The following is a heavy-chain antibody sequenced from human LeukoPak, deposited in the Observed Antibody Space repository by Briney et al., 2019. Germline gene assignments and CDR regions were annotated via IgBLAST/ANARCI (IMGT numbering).Heavy chain of an antibody. CDR2: IYYSGST. D-gene: IGHD2-15*01. Sequence: PSETLSLTCTVSGGSISSSSYYWGWIRQPPGKGLEWIGSIYYSGSTYYNPSLKSRVTISVDTSKNQFSLKLSSVTAADTAVYYCARQPKNQWSRGYFDYWGQGTLVTVSS. J-gene: IGHJ4*02. V-gene: IGHV4-39*01. CDR3: ARQPKNQWSRGYFDY. CDR1: GGSISSSSYY.